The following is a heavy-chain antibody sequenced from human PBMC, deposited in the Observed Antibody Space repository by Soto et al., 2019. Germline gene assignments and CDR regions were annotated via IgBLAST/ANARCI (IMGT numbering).Heavy chain of an antibody. CDR2: INSDGSST. D-gene: IGHD6-6*01. CDR1: GFTFSSYW. Sequence: GGSLILSCAASGFTFSSYWMHWVRQAPGKGLVWVSRINSDGSSTSYADSVKGRFTISRDNAKNTLYLQTNSLRAEDTAVYYCARDLRIAARLGNYYYYGMDVWGQGTTVTVSS. V-gene: IGHV3-74*01. J-gene: IGHJ6*02. CDR3: ARDLRIAARLGNYYYYGMDV.